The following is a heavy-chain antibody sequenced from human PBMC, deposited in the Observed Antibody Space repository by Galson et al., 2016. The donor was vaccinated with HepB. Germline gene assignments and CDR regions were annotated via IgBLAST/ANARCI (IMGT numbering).Heavy chain of an antibody. Sequence: QSGAEVKKPRESLEIYCKGADSSFSDYWIAWVRQRPGQGLEWMGIIFPGDSDTTYSPSFEGQVTISADKYISTAYLQWTSLKDSDTAKYFCARVPPRQTLVRETNTNYFYGFDVWGQGTPVTVSS. CDR1: DSSFSDYW. J-gene: IGHJ6*02. CDR3: ARVPPRQTLVRETNTNYFYGFDV. D-gene: IGHD3-10*01. CDR2: IFPGDSDT. V-gene: IGHV5-51*01.